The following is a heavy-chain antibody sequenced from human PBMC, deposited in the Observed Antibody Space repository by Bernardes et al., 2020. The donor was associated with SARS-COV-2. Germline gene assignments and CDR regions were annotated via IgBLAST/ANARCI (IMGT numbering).Heavy chain of an antibody. CDR1: GYTFTSYA. J-gene: IGHJ2*01. CDR3: ARDVKAMAFYWYFDL. V-gene: IGHV7-4-1*02. D-gene: IGHD5-18*01. CDR2: INTNTGNP. Sequence: ASVKVSCKASGYTFTSYAMNWVRQAPGQGLEWMGWINTNTGNPTYAKGFTGRFVFSLDTSVSTAYLQISSLKAEDTAVYYCARDVKAMAFYWYFDLWGRGTLVTVSS.